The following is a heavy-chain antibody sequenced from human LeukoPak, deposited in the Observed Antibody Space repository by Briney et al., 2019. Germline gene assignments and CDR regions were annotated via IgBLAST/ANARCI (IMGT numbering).Heavy chain of an antibody. CDR3: ARGGDYDSRGDYYIHAFDI. J-gene: IGHJ3*02. Sequence: SETLSLTCTLSGGSISRYYWSWVRQPPGKGLEYIGYIYDSGSTKYNPSLNSRVTISADTSTNQISLKLTSVTAADTAVYYCARGGDYDSRGDYYIHAFDIWGQGTMVIVSS. V-gene: IGHV4-59*01. CDR2: IYDSGST. CDR1: GGSISRYY. D-gene: IGHD3-22*01.